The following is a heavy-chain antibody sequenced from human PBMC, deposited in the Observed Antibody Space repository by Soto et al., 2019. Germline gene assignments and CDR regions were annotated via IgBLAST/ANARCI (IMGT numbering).Heavy chain of an antibody. CDR1: CFPFSIYS. J-gene: IGHJ6*02. D-gene: IGHD2-21*02. Sequence: LRLSCAAACFPFSIYSMHWVRQAPGKGLEWVSSIGTRSDIYYADSVKGRFTISRDNAKNSLSLQMNSMTAEDTAVYYCAREETAWPLAYGLDVWGQGTTVTVSS. CDR3: AREETAWPLAYGLDV. CDR2: IGTRSDI. V-gene: IGHV3-21*01.